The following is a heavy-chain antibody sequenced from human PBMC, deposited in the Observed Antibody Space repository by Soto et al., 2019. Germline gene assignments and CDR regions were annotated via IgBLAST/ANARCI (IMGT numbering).Heavy chain of an antibody. V-gene: IGHV3-66*01. CDR2: IYTSGLT. CDR3: ARTIGGASSLYFDY. Sequence: GGSLRLSCAASGFTVGSNYMNWVRQAPGKGLEWVSVIYTSGLTSYADSVKGRFTISRDDSSNTLYLQMSSLRTDDTAVYYCARTIGGASSLYFDYWGQGTLVTVSS. J-gene: IGHJ4*02. D-gene: IGHD2-15*01. CDR1: GFTVGSNY.